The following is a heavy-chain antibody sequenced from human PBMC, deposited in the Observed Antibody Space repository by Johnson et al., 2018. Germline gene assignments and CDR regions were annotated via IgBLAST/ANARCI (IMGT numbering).Heavy chain of an antibody. CDR2: IGTAGDT. CDR3: ARDQGYYGSGSYMDV. Sequence: EVQLVESGGGLVQPGGSLRLSCAASGFTFSSYDMHWVRQATGTGLEWVSAIGTAGDTYYPGSVKGRFTISRENAKNSLYLQMNSLRGEDTAVYYCARDQGYYGSGSYMDVWGQGTTVTVSS. V-gene: IGHV3-13*01. J-gene: IGHJ6*02. D-gene: IGHD3-10*01. CDR1: GFTFSSYD.